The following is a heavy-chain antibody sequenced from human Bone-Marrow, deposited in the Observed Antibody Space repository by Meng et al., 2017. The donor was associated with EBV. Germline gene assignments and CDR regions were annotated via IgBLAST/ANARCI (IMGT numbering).Heavy chain of an antibody. CDR3: ARVFLDYGSGSIDY. CDR2: INPNSGGT. J-gene: IGHJ4*02. D-gene: IGHD3-10*01. V-gene: IGHV1-2*06. Sequence: VQPVLSGAEVKKPGAAVKVSCKASGYTFTGYYMHWVRQAPGQGLEWMGRINPNSGGTNYAQKFQGRVTMTRDTSISTAYMELSRLRSDDTAVYYCARVFLDYGSGSIDYWGQGTLVTVSS. CDR1: GYTFTGYY.